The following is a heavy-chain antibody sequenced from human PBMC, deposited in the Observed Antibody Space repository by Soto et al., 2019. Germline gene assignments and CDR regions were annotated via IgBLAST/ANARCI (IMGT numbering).Heavy chain of an antibody. CDR1: ARTPRPPP. Sequence: QVQLVQSGAEVKKPGSSVKVPPPPPARTPRPPPISWVRQAPGQGLEWMGGIIPIFGTANYAQKFQGRVTITADESTSTAYMELSSLRSEDTAVYYCAREVPYGGNFPYWGQGTLVTVSS. J-gene: IGHJ4*02. V-gene: IGHV1-69*01. CDR2: IIPIFGTA. D-gene: IGHD4-17*01. CDR3: AREVPYGGNFPY.